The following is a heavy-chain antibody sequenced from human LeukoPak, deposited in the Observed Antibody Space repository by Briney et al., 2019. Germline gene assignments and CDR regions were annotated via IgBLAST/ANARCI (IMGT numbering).Heavy chain of an antibody. V-gene: IGHV3-7*04. D-gene: IGHD2-15*01. J-gene: IGHJ4*02. CDR3: ARLYCSGASCYANLDY. CDR1: GFPFSSDW. CDR2: IKQDGSQK. Sequence: GGSLRLSCAASGFPFSSDWMSWVRQAPGKGLERGANIKQDGSQKYYVDSVRGRFTISRDNAENSLYTQMNSLTAEDTAVYYCARLYCSGASCYANLDYWGQGTLVAVSS.